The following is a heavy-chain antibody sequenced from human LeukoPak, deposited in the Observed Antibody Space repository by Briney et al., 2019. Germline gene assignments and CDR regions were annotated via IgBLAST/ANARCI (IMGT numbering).Heavy chain of an antibody. J-gene: IGHJ5*02. Sequence: GGSLRLSCAASGFPFSKYGMHWVRQAPGEGLEWVTFIRYDGINKYYADSLKGRFTISRDNSKNTLYLQMNSLRAEDTAVYYCAKGTSYNWNDGWFDPWGNGILVTVSS. CDR3: AKGTSYNWNDGWFDP. CDR1: GFPFSKYG. CDR2: IRYDGINK. D-gene: IGHD1-20*01. V-gene: IGHV3-30*02.